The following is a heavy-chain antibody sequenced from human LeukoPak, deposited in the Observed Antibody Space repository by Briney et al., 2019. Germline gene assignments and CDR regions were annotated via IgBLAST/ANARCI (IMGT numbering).Heavy chain of an antibody. V-gene: IGHV4-34*01. CDR3: ARGAEYYAIWRGYAGYSDY. D-gene: IGHD3-3*01. CDR2: ISHRGST. J-gene: IGHJ4*02. CDR1: GGSFSGYY. Sequence: SETLSLTCAVYGGSFSGYYWGWIRQPPGKGLEWVGSISHRGSTYYNPSLRSRITISLDRSKQKFSLKLTSVTAADTAVYFCARGAEYYAIWRGYAGYSDYWGQGISVTVSS.